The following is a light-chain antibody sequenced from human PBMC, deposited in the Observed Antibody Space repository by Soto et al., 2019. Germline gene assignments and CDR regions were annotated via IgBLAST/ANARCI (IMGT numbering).Light chain of an antibody. V-gene: IGKV1-5*03. J-gene: IGKJ1*01. CDR1: QSISSY. Sequence: DITMTQSPSSLSASLRDRVTITCRASQSISSYLNWYQQKPGKAPKLLIYKASTLESGVPSRFSGSGSGTEFTLTISSLQPDDFATYYCQQYNTYPWTVGQGTKVDIK. CDR3: QQYNTYPWT. CDR2: KAS.